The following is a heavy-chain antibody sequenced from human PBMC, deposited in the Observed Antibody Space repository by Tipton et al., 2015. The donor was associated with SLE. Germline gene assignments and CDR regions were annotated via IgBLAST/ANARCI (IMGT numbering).Heavy chain of an antibody. D-gene: IGHD2-21*01. Sequence: TLSLTCTVSGGSISSYYWSWIRQSPGKGLEWIGYIYYSGHTHFNPSLKSRVTISLDTSKTQFSLKLSSVTAADTAVYYCARDSKCGGECYDSWGQGILVTVSS. J-gene: IGHJ4*02. CDR3: ARDSKCGGECYDS. CDR2: IYYSGHT. CDR1: GGSISSYY. V-gene: IGHV4-59*01.